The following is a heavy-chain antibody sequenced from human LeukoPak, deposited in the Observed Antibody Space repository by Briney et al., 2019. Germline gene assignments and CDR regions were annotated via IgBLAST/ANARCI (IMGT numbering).Heavy chain of an antibody. V-gene: IGHV4-59*08. CDR2: IYYSGST. CDR1: GGSISSYY. D-gene: IGHD3-22*01. J-gene: IGHJ4*02. CDR3: ARRGFFDY. Sequence: KPSETLSLTCTVSGGSISSYYWSWIRQPPGKGLEWIGYIYYSGSTNYNPSLKSRVTISVDTSKNQFSLRLNSVTAADTAVYYCARRGFFDYWGQGTLVTVSS.